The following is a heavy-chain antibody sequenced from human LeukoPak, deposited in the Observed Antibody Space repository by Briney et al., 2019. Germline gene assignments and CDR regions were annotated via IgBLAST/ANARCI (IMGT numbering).Heavy chain of an antibody. CDR3: ARYTAMVNDAFDI. D-gene: IGHD5-18*01. J-gene: IGHJ3*02. Sequence: GGSLRLSCAASGFTVSSNYMSWVRQAPGRGLEWVSVIYSGGNTYYADSVKGRFTISRDNSKNTLYLQMNSLRAEDTAVYYCARYTAMVNDAFDIWGQGTMVTVSS. CDR1: GFTVSSNY. CDR2: IYSGGNT. V-gene: IGHV3-66*01.